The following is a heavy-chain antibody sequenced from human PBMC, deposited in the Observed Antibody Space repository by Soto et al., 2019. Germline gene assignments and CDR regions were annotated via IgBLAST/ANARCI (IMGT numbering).Heavy chain of an antibody. D-gene: IGHD6-13*01. Sequence: QVQLVESGGGVVQPGRSLRLSCAASGFTFSSYAMHWVRQAPGKGLEWVAVISYDGSNKYYADSVKGRFTISRDNSKNTVYLQMNSLRAEDTAVYYCARGGYSSSWYYPYGMDGWGQGTTVTVSS. V-gene: IGHV3-30-3*01. CDR3: ARGGYSSSWYYPYGMDG. J-gene: IGHJ6*02. CDR2: ISYDGSNK. CDR1: GFTFSSYA.